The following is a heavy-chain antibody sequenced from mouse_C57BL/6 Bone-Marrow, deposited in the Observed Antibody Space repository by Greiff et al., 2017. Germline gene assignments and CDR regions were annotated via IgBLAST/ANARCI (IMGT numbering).Heavy chain of an antibody. J-gene: IGHJ1*03. CDR2: IWWDDDK. CDR3: AQHLYYGNCLWYFDV. D-gene: IGHD2-1*01. V-gene: IGHV8-8*01. Sequence: QVTLKVCGPGILQPSQTLSLTCSFSGFSLSTFGMGVGWIRQPSGKGLEWLAHIWWDDDKYYNPALKSRLTISKDTSKNQVFLKIANVDTADTATYYCAQHLYYGNCLWYFDVWGTGTTVTVSS. CDR1: GFSLSTFGMG.